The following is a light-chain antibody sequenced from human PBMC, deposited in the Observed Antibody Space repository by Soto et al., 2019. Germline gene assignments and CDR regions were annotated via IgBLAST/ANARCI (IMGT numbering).Light chain of an antibody. J-gene: IGKJ1*01. Sequence: DIVMAQSPLSLPVTPGEPASISCRSSQSLLHSNGYNYLDWYLQKSGQSPQLLIYLGSNRASGVPDRFSGSGSGTDFTLKISRVEAEDVGVYYCMQALQTPWTFGQGTKVDI. CDR1: QSLLHSNGYNY. CDR3: MQALQTPWT. CDR2: LGS. V-gene: IGKV2-28*01.